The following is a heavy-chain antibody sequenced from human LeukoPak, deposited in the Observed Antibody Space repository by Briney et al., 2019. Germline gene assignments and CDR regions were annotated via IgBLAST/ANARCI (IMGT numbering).Heavy chain of an antibody. CDR2: VYYSGST. CDR3: ARGVVEMATIGAFDI. V-gene: IGHV4-59*01. D-gene: IGHD5-24*01. Sequence: SDTLSLTCTALGRSISIYYWSLIRQPPGKGLDRIGQVYYSGSTNYNPSLKSRVTISVDTSKNQFSLKLSSVTAADTAVYYCARGVVEMATIGAFDIWGQGTMVTVSS. CDR1: GRSISIYY. J-gene: IGHJ3*02.